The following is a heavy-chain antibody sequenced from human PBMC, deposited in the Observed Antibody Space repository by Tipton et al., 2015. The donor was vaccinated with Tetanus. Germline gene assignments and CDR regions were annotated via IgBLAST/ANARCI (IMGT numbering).Heavy chain of an antibody. V-gene: IGHV1-69*06. CDR1: GGPFSSFA. CDR2: IIPLFGPA. CDR3: ARGNRGSSWYL. J-gene: IGHJ4*02. Sequence: QVQLVQSGAEVKMPGSSVKVSCRSSGGPFSSFALSWVRQAPGQGLEWMGGIIPLFGPANYAQKFQTRVTITADKSTSTAYMELRSLRLDDTAVYYCARGNRGSSWYLWGQGTLLTVSS. D-gene: IGHD6-13*01.